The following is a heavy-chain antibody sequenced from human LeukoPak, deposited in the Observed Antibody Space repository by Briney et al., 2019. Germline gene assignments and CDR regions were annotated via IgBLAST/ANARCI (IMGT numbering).Heavy chain of an antibody. CDR3: AKQTRPQLERRLGFDY. CDR2: ISGSGGST. D-gene: IGHD1-1*01. CDR1: GFTFSSYA. Sequence: GGSLRLSCAASGFTFSSYAMSWVRQAPGKGLEWVSAISGSGGSTYYADSVKGRFTISRDNSKNTLCLQMNSLRAEDTAVYYCAKQTRPQLERRLGFDYWGQGTLVTVSS. J-gene: IGHJ4*02. V-gene: IGHV3-23*01.